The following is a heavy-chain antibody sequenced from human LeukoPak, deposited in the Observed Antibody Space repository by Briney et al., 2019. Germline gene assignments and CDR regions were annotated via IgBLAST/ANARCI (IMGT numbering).Heavy chain of an antibody. CDR3: ARGESYRFDY. V-gene: IGHV3-30*03. J-gene: IGHJ4*02. D-gene: IGHD1-26*01. Sequence: PGRSLRLSCAASGFTFSSYGMHWVRQAPGKGLEWVAVISYDGSKKYYADSVEGRFTILRDNSKNTVFLQMNSLRAEDTAVYYCARGESYRFDYWGQGTLVTVSS. CDR1: GFTFSSYG. CDR2: ISYDGSKK.